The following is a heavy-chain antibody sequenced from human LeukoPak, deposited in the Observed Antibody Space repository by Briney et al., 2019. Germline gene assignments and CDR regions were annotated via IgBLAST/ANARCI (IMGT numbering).Heavy chain of an antibody. V-gene: IGHV3-11*01. J-gene: IGHJ6*02. CDR2: ISSSGSTI. CDR1: GFTFSDYY. CDR3: ARQGTGTTPDRPFYYYYGMDV. D-gene: IGHD1-1*01. Sequence: KPGGSLRLSCAASGFTFSDYYMSWIRQAPGKGLEWVSYISSSGSTIYYADSVKGRFTISRHNAKNSLYLQMNSLRAEDTAVYYCARQGTGTTPDRPFYYYYGMDVWGQGTTVTVSS.